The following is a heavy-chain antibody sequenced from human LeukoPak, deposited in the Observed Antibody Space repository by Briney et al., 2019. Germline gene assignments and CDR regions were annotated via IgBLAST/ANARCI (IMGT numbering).Heavy chain of an antibody. CDR1: GFTFSSYE. V-gene: IGHV3-48*03. CDR3: ARVGVQEQLAGGYFDL. Sequence: GGSLRLSCAASGFTFSSYEMNWVRQAPGKGLEWVSYISSSGSTTYYADSVKGRFTISRDNSKNTLYLQMNSLRAEDTAVYYCARVGVQEQLAGGYFDLWGRGTLVTVSS. J-gene: IGHJ2*01. D-gene: IGHD6-13*01. CDR2: ISSSGSTT.